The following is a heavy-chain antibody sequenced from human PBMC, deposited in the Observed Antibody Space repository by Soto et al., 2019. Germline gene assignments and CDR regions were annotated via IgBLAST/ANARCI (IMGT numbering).Heavy chain of an antibody. D-gene: IGHD6-13*01. V-gene: IGHV3-23*01. CDR3: AKGHSSSPSPQYYYYGIDV. CDR1: GLTFSSFA. CDR2: ISGSGGST. Sequence: PGGSLRLSCAASGLTFSSFAMSWVRQASGKGLEWVSGISGSGGSTYHADSVKGRFIISRDNSKNMLYLQMNSVRAEDTAVYYCAKGHSSSPSPQYYYYGIDVWGPGTTVTVSS. J-gene: IGHJ6*02.